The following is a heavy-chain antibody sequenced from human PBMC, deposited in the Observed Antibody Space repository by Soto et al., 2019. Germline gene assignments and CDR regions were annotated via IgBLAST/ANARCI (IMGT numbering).Heavy chain of an antibody. CDR2: ISGSGGST. CDR1: GFTFSSYA. D-gene: IGHD3-9*01. V-gene: IGHV3-23*01. CDR3: AKSDDYDILAGYYGGYFDY. J-gene: IGHJ4*02. Sequence: GGSLRLSCAASGFTFSSYAMSWVRQAPGKGLEWVSAISGSGGSTYYADSVKGRFTISRDNSKNTLYLQMNSLGAEDTAVYYCAKSDDYDILAGYYGGYFDYWGEGTLVTVSS.